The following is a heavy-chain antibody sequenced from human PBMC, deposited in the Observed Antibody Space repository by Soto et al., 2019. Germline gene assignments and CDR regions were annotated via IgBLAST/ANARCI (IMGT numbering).Heavy chain of an antibody. J-gene: IGHJ5*02. CDR2: INHSGST. CDR1: GGYFSGYD. CDR3: ARYCSGGSCYPYNWFDP. V-gene: IGHV4-34*01. D-gene: IGHD2-15*01. Sequence: PSETLSLTCTVYGGYFSGYDWSWIRQPPGKGLEWIGEINHSGSTNYNPSLKSRVTISVDTSKNQFSLKLSSVTAADTAVYYCARYCSGGSCYPYNWFDPWGQGTLVTVSS.